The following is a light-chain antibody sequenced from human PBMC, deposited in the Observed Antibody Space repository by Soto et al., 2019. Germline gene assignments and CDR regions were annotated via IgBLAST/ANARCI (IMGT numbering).Light chain of an antibody. CDR3: QSFDSSLSALYV. J-gene: IGLJ1*01. CDR2: DNK. CDR1: GATSD. V-gene: IGLV1-40*01. Sequence: SVLTQPPSVSGAPGQRVTISCIGATSDVHWYQHLPGAAPKLLIYDNKNRPSGVPDRFSGSRSGTSASLAITGLQAEDEADYYCQSFDSSLSALYVFGTGTKVTVL.